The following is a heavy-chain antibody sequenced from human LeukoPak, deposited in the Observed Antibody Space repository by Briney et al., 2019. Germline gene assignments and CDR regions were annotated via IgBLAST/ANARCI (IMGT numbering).Heavy chain of an antibody. J-gene: IGHJ3*02. D-gene: IGHD1-26*01. V-gene: IGHV3-21*01. Sequence: GSLRLSCAASGFTFNSYSMNWVRQAPGKGLEWVSSIRSGSSYIFHADSVKGRFTISRDNAKNSLYLQMNRLRAEDTAVYYCARQVGVDDAFDIWGQGTMGTISS. CDR2: IRSGSSYI. CDR1: GFTFNSYS. CDR3: ARQVGVDDAFDI.